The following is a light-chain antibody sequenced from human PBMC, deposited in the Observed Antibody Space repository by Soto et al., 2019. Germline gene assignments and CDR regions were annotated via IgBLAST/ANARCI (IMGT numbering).Light chain of an antibody. CDR1: QSVSSSY. Sequence: EIVLTQSAGTLSLSAGERATLSCRASQSVSSSYLAWYQQKPGQAPRLLIYGASSRATGIPDRFSGSGSGTDFTLTISRLEPEDFAVYYCQQYGSSLMYTFGQGTRLEIK. J-gene: IGKJ5*01. V-gene: IGKV3-20*01. CDR3: QQYGSSLMYT. CDR2: GAS.